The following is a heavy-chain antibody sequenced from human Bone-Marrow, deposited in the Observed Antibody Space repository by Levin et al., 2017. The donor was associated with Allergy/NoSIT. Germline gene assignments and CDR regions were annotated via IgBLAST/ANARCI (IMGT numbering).Heavy chain of an antibody. V-gene: IGHV3-48*03. CDR1: GFDFGSYE. CDR2: ITNSGNKI. CDR3: ARVPWETPDDGFDI. D-gene: IGHD1-26*01. Sequence: GESLKISCAASGFDFGSYEMNWVRQAPGKGLEWISYITNSGNKIYYADSVKGRFAISRDNAKKSLYLQMNSLRDEDTAIYYCARVPWETPDDGFDIWGQGIMVTVSS. J-gene: IGHJ3*02.